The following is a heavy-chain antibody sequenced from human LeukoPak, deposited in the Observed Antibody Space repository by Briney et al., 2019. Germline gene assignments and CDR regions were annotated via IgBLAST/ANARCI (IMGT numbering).Heavy chain of an antibody. CDR1: GVSISGGDYY. CDR3: ARDENSYYMDV. CDR2: ISYSGST. V-gene: IGHV4-30-4*08. Sequence: PSETLSLSCAVSGVSISGGDYYWIWIRPPPGKSLEWIGYISYSGSTYYNPSLKSGITISLDTSKNQFSLKVTSVTAADTAVYYCARDENSYYMDVWGTGTTVTVSS. J-gene: IGHJ6*03.